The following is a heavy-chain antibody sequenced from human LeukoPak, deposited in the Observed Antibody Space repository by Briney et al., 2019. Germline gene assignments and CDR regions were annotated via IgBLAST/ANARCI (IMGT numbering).Heavy chain of an antibody. D-gene: IGHD4-17*01. CDR2: IKKDGSDK. V-gene: IGHV3-7*04. CDR3: ARSRPYGEDY. J-gene: IGHJ4*02. Sequence: GGSLRLSCAASGFTFSGSAMHWVRQASGKGLEWVANIKKDGSDKYYVDPVKGRFTISRDNAKNSLYLQMNSLRAEDTAVYYCARSRPYGEDYWGQGTLVTVSS. CDR1: GFTFSGSA.